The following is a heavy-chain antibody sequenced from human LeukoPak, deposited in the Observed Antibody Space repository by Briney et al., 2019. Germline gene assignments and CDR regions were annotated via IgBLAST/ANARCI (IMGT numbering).Heavy chain of an antibody. J-gene: IGHJ4*02. CDR1: GFTFSSYW. D-gene: IGHD1-26*01. CDR2: IKEDGSKQ. V-gene: IGHV3-7*03. Sequence: QAGGSLRLSCAASGFTFSSYWMHWVRQVPGKGLQWVANIKEDGSKQHCVDSVKGRFTISRDNAKNLLYLQMNSLRAGDTAIYYCVRDQDEDRGSTTFDRWGQGTLVTVSS. CDR3: VRDQDEDRGSTTFDR.